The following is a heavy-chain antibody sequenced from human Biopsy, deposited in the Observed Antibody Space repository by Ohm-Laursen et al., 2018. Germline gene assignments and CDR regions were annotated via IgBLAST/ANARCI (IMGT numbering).Heavy chain of an antibody. D-gene: IGHD2/OR15-2a*01. CDR3: AKDKGTFNFYYYGMDV. V-gene: IGHV3-30*18. J-gene: IGHJ6*02. CDR2: KSFEGSKT. CDR1: GFTFSNSG. Sequence: SLRLSCAATGFTFSNSGMHWVRQAPGKGLEWGPAKSFEGSKTDYGDSVKGRLNISRDNSKNTLDLQMSSLRVEDTAVYFCAKDKGTFNFYYYGMDVWGQGTTVTVSS.